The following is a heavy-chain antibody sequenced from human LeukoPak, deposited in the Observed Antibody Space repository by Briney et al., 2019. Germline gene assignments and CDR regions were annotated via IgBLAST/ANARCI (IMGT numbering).Heavy chain of an antibody. CDR2: INPDTDFT. Sequence: ASVKVSCKTSGYRFTDDYIHWVRQAPGQGLEWMGWINPDTDFTNYAPKFRGRVIMTRDTSISTAYMEVRRLTFDDTAIYYCAPTSEAYTSNWSVWGQGTLVTVSP. CDR1: GYRFTDDY. J-gene: IGHJ4*02. D-gene: IGHD3-16*01. V-gene: IGHV1-2*02. CDR3: APTSEAYTSNWSV.